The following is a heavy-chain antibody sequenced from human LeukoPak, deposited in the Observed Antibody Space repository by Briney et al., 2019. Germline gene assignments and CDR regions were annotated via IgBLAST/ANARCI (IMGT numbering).Heavy chain of an antibody. D-gene: IGHD6-19*01. J-gene: IGHJ3*02. Sequence: GGSLRLSCAASGFTFSSYSMNWVRQAPGKRLEWVSYISSSSSTIYYADSVKGRFTISRDNAKNSLYLQMNSLRAEDTAVYYCARNGDSSGWYPNDAFDIWGQGTMVTVSS. CDR2: ISSSSSTI. CDR1: GFTFSSYS. CDR3: ARNGDSSGWYPNDAFDI. V-gene: IGHV3-48*04.